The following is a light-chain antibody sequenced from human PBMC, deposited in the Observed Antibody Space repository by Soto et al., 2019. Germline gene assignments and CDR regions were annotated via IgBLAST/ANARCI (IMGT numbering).Light chain of an antibody. Sequence: QSALTQPRSVSGSPGQSVTISCTGTSSHVGGYNYVSWYQQHPGKAPKVMIYDVSERPSGVPDRFSGSKSGNTASLTISGLQAEAEADYYCCSYAGSPRYVLGTGTKLTVL. J-gene: IGLJ1*01. CDR3: CSYAGSPRYV. V-gene: IGLV2-11*01. CDR1: SSHVGGYNY. CDR2: DVS.